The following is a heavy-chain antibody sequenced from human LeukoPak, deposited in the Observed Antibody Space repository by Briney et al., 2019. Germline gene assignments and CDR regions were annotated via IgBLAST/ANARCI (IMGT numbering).Heavy chain of an antibody. V-gene: IGHV3-72*01. D-gene: IGHD1-26*01. CDR2: TRSKANSYST. Sequence: GGSLRLSCAASGFTFSDHYMDWVRQAPGKGLEWVGRTRSKANSYSTAYAASVRDRFTISRDVSENSLYLQMSSLKTEDTAVYYCARLNRIGGTYFFDYWGQGTLVTVSS. J-gene: IGHJ4*02. CDR3: ARLNRIGGTYFFDY. CDR1: GFTFSDHY.